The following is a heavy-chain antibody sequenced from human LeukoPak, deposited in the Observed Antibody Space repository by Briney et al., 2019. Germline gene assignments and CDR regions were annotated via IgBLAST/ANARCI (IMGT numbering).Heavy chain of an antibody. CDR2: IKHDGTEK. CDR3: VRSAKTFDY. Sequence: GGSLRLSCAVSGFIVSSNYMSWVRQAPGKGLEWVANIKHDGTEKYCVDSVKGRFTISRDNAKNSLYLQMNSLRAEDTAVYYCVRSAKTFDYWGQGTLVTVSS. V-gene: IGHV3-7*01. J-gene: IGHJ4*02. CDR1: GFIVSSNY.